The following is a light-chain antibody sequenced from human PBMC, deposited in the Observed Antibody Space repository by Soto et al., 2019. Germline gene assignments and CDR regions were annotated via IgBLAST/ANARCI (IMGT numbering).Light chain of an antibody. CDR2: EVS. CDR1: SSDVGNYKY. CDR3: FSYTSSGTYV. J-gene: IGLJ1*01. Sequence: QSALTQPASVSGSTGQSITISCTGTSSDVGNYKYVSWYQQHPGKAPKLMIYEVSNRPSGVSNRFSGSKSGNTASLTISGLQAEDETDYYCFSYTSSGTYVFGNGTKATVL. V-gene: IGLV2-14*01.